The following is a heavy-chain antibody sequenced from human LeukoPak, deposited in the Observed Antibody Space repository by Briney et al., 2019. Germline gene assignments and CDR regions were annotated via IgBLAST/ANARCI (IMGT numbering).Heavy chain of an antibody. V-gene: IGHV3-74*01. D-gene: IGHD3-22*01. J-gene: IGHJ4*02. CDR2: INSDGSST. CDR3: ARMDSSGYSYFDY. Sequence: PGGSLRLSCAASGFTFSSYWMHWVRQGPGKGLVWVSRINSDGSSTSYADFVKGRFTVSRDNAKNTLYLQMNSLRAEDTAVYYCARMDSSGYSYFDYWGQGTLVTVSS. CDR1: GFTFSSYW.